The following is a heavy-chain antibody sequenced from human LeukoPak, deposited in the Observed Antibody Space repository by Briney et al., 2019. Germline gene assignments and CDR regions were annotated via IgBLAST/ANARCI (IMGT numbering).Heavy chain of an antibody. CDR2: INHSGST. Sequence: SETLSLTCAVSGGSISSSNWRSWVRQPPGKGLEWIGEINHSGSTNYNPSLKSRVTISVDTSKNQFSLKLSSVTAADTAVYYCARVSFFRWASTRPSYYYYYMDVWGKGTTVTISS. V-gene: IGHV4-4*02. D-gene: IGHD2-15*01. CDR3: ARVSFFRWASTRPSYYYYYMDV. J-gene: IGHJ6*03. CDR1: GGSISSSNW.